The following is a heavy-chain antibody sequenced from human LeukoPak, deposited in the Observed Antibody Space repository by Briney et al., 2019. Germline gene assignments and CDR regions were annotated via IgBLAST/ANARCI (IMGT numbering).Heavy chain of an antibody. V-gene: IGHV4-34*01. D-gene: IGHD3-22*01. J-gene: IGHJ5*02. CDR1: GGSFSGYY. CDR3: ARVGQYYYDSSGYYYHNWFDP. Sequence: SETLSLTCAVYGGSFSGYYWSWIRQPPGKGLEWIGEINHSGSTNYNPPLKSRVTISVDTSKNQFSLKLSSVTAADTAVYYCARVGQYYYDSSGYYYHNWFDPWGQGTLVTVSS. CDR2: INHSGST.